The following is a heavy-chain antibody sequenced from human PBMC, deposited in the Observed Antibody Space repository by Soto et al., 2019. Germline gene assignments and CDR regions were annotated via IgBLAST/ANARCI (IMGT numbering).Heavy chain of an antibody. Sequence: PGGSLRLSCAASGFTFSSYAMHWVRQAPGKGLEWVAVISYDGSNKYYADSVKGRFTISRDNSKNTLYLQMNSLRAEDTAVYYCARDHAGDSSGRPSYYYYGMDVWGQGTTVTVSS. CDR3: ARDHAGDSSGRPSYYYYGMDV. CDR2: ISYDGSNK. V-gene: IGHV3-30-3*01. D-gene: IGHD6-19*01. J-gene: IGHJ6*02. CDR1: GFTFSSYA.